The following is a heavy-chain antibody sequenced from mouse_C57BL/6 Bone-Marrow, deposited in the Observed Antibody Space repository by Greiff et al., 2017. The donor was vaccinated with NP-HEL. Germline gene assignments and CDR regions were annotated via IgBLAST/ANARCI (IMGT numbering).Heavy chain of an antibody. D-gene: IGHD2-2*01. CDR1: GYTFTSYG. CDR2: IYPRSGNT. V-gene: IGHV1-81*01. Sequence: VQVVESGAELARPGASVKLSCKASGYTFTSYGISWVKQRTGQGLEWIGEIYPRSGNTYYNEKFKGKATLTADKSSSTAYMELRSLTSEDSAVYFCARDEGYDGFAYWGQGTLVTVSA. J-gene: IGHJ3*01. CDR3: ARDEGYDGFAY.